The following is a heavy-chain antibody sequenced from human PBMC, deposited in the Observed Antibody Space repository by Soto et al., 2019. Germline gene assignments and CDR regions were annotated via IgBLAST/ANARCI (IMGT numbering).Heavy chain of an antibody. Sequence: QVQLQESGPGLVKTSETLSLTCTVSGGSISSYYWSWIRQPPGKGLEWIGYIYYSGSTLYNPSLKSRVTISVDTSKKQFSLKLSSVTAADTAVYYCARHEVGATHFDYWGQGTLVTVSS. CDR3: ARHEVGATHFDY. J-gene: IGHJ4*02. V-gene: IGHV4-59*08. CDR1: GGSISSYY. D-gene: IGHD1-26*01. CDR2: IYYSGST.